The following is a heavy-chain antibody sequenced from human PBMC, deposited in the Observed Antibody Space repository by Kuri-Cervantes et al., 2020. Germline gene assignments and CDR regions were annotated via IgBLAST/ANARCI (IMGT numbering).Heavy chain of an antibody. Sequence: GGSLRLSCAASGFTFSSYWMSWVRQAPGKGLEWVAFIWYDGSNKYYADSVKGRFTISRDNSKNTLYLQMNSLTGEDTAVYYCAKDPGSSSVFDYWGQGILVTVSS. CDR2: IWYDGSNK. CDR3: AKDPGSSSVFDY. D-gene: IGHD6-13*01. J-gene: IGHJ4*02. CDR1: GFTFSSYW. V-gene: IGHV3-30*02.